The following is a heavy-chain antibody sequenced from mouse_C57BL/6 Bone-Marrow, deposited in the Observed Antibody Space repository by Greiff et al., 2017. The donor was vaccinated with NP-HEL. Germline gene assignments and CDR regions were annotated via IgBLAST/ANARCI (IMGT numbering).Heavy chain of an antibody. V-gene: IGHV2-2*01. Sequence: VKLVESGPGLVQPSQSLSITCTVSGFSLTSYGVHWVRQSPGTGLEWLGVIWSGGSTDYNAAFISRMSISKDNSKSEVFFKMNSLQADDTDIYDCARNWDCDYWGQGTTLTVSA. CDR1: GFSLTSYG. CDR3: ARNWDCDY. D-gene: IGHD4-1*01. J-gene: IGHJ2*01. CDR2: IWSGGST.